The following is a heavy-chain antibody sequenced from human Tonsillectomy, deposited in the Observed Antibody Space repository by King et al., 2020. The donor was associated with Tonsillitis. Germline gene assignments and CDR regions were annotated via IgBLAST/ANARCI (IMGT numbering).Heavy chain of an antibody. CDR3: ATSGGYCSSTSCYLGAFDI. Sequence: VQLVESGGGLVEPGGSLRLSCAASGLTFSDYYMSWIRQAPGKGLEWVSYISSSSSYTNYADSVKGRFTISRDNAKNSVYLQMNSLRADDTAVYYCATSGGYCSSTSCYLGAFDIWGQGTMVTVSS. D-gene: IGHD2-2*01. J-gene: IGHJ3*02. CDR2: ISSSSSYT. V-gene: IGHV3-11*05. CDR1: GLTFSDYY.